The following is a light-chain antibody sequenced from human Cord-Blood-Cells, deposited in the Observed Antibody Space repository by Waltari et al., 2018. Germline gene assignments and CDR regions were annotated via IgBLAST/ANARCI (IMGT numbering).Light chain of an antibody. CDR3: SSYTSSSTFVV. CDR2: DVS. CDR1: SSDVGGYNY. Sequence: QSALTQPASVSGSPGQSITISCTGTSSDVGGYNYVSWYQQHPGKAPKLMIYDVSERASGVSNRFSGSKSGNTASLTISGLQAEDEADYYCSSYTSSSTFVVFGGGTKLTVL. V-gene: IGLV2-14*01. J-gene: IGLJ2*01.